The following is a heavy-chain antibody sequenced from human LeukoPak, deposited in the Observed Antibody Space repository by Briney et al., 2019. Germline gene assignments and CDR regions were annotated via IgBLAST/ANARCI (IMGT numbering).Heavy chain of an antibody. D-gene: IGHD3-22*01. CDR1: GFTFSSYT. J-gene: IGHJ4*02. V-gene: IGHV3-21*01. CDR2: ISRSNIYK. Sequence: GGSLRLSCAASGFTFSSYTMNWVRLAPGKGLEWVSSISRSNIYKYYADSVKGRFTISRDNAKNSLYLQMNSLRAEDTAVYYCARVLHKRNYDSTTYYGYWGQGTLVTVSS. CDR3: ARVLHKRNYDSTTYYGY.